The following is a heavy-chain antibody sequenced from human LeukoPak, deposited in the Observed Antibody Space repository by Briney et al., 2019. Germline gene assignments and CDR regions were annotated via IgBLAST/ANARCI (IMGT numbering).Heavy chain of an antibody. J-gene: IGHJ1*01. Sequence: GGFLRLSCAASGFTFENYAIRWVRQAPGKGLEWVSFVTGDGSSTYYADSVKGRFTISRENSKNSLYLQMNSLRIGDTALYYCAKDGETTGYEHWGQGTLVTVS. CDR1: GFTFENYA. V-gene: IGHV3-43*02. CDR3: AKDGETTGYEH. CDR2: VTGDGSST. D-gene: IGHD3-9*01.